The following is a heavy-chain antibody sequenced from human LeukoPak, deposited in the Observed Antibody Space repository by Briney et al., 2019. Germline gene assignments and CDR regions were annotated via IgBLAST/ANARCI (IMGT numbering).Heavy chain of an antibody. CDR3: ARDRGGDIVVDSAFDI. V-gene: IGHV3-7*01. D-gene: IGHD2-2*01. J-gene: IGHJ3*02. Sequence: QAGGSLRLSCAASGFTFSSYWMSWVRQAPGKGLEWVANIKQDGSEKYYVDSVKGRFTITRDNAKSSLYLQMNSLRAEDTAVYYCARDRGGDIVVDSAFDIWGQGTMVTVSS. CDR2: IKQDGSEK. CDR1: GFTFSSYW.